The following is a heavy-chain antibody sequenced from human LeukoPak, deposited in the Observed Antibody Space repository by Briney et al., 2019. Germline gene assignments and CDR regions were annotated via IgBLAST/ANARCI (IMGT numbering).Heavy chain of an antibody. Sequence: SQSLSLTCAISGDSVSSNSAVWNWIRQSPSRGLEWLGKTYYRSKWYIDYAVSVKGRITINPDTSKNQCSLQLNSMTPEDTAVYYCARDFPGLVPFDYWGQGTLVTVSS. CDR1: GDSVSSNSAV. CDR3: ARDFPGLVPFDY. V-gene: IGHV6-1*01. CDR2: TYYRSKWYI. D-gene: IGHD6-19*01. J-gene: IGHJ4*02.